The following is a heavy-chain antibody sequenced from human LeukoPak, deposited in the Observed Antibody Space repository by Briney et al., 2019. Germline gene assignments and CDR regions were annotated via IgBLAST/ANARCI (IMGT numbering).Heavy chain of an antibody. CDR1: GFTFSGYW. Sequence: GGSLRLSCAASGFTFSGYWMSWVRQAPGKGLEWVANINLDGSVKHYVDSAKGRFTISRDSAKNSLYLQMNSLRAEDTPLYYCATSDDSSGSDWGQGTLVTVSS. D-gene: IGHD3-22*01. J-gene: IGHJ4*02. CDR3: ATSDDSSGSD. CDR2: INLDGSVK. V-gene: IGHV3-7*01.